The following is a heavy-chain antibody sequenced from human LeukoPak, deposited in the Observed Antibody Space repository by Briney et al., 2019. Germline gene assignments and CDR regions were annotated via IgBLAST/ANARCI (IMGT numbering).Heavy chain of an antibody. CDR1: GGSISSYY. D-gene: IGHD4-17*01. J-gene: IGHJ2*01. CDR3: ARQGYGDYAPPDWYFDL. CDR2: IYYSGST. Sequence: PSETLSLTCTVSGGSISSYYWSWIRQPPGKGLEWIGYIYYSGSTNYNPSLKSRVTISVDTSKNQFSLKLSSVTAADTAVYYCARQGYGDYAPPDWYFDLWGRGTLVTVSS. V-gene: IGHV4-59*08.